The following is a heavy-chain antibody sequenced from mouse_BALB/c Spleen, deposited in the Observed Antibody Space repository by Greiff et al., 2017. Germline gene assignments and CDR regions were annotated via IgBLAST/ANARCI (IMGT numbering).Heavy chain of an antibody. CDR3: ARSDGNPFAY. J-gene: IGHJ3*01. CDR2: ISSGSSTI. V-gene: IGHV5-17*02. CDR1: GFTFSSFG. Sequence: DVMLVESGGGLVQPGGSRKLSCAASGFTFSSFGMHWVRQAPEKGLEWVAYISSGSSTIYYADTVKGRFTISRDNPKNTLFLQMTSLRSEDTAMYYCARSDGNPFAYWGQGTLVTVSA. D-gene: IGHD2-1*01.